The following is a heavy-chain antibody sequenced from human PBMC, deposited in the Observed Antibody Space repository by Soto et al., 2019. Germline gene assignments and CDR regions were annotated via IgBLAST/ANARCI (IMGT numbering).Heavy chain of an antibody. V-gene: IGHV4-59*01. J-gene: IGHJ5*02. CDR1: GGSISSYY. D-gene: IGHD3-3*01. Sequence: QVQLQESGPGLVKPSETLSLTCTVSGGSISSYYWSWIRQPPGKGLEWIGYIYYSGSTNYNRSLKSRVTTEVDTANNPFSLNLSSVTAADTAVYYGARDGNYDLWSGYFGWFDPWGQGTLVTVSS. CDR3: ARDGNYDLWSGYFGWFDP. CDR2: IYYSGST.